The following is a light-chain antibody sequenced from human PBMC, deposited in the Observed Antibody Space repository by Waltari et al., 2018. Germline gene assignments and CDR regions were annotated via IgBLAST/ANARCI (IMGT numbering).Light chain of an antibody. J-gene: IGLJ2*01. CDR3: SSYTSSNSPVV. CDR2: DVS. CDR1: SSDVGGYNY. V-gene: IGLV2-14*03. Sequence: QSALTQPASVSGSPGQPITISCTGTSSDVGGYNYVSWYQQHPGKAPKLMIYDVSNRPSGVAKRFSGSKSGNTASLTSSGLQAEDEADYYCSSYTSSNSPVVFGGGTKLTVL.